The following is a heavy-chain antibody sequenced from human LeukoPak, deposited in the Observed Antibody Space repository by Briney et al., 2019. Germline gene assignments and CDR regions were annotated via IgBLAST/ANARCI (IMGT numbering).Heavy chain of an antibody. Sequence: PGGSLRLSCAASGFTFSSYSMNWVRQAPGKGLEWVSSISSSSSYIYYADSVKGRFTISRDNAKNSLYLQMNSLRAEDTAVYYCAGQYYGSGSYYPIPWGQGTTVTVSS. D-gene: IGHD3-10*01. J-gene: IGHJ6*02. CDR1: GFTFSSYS. CDR2: ISSSSSYI. V-gene: IGHV3-21*01. CDR3: AGQYYGSGSYYPIP.